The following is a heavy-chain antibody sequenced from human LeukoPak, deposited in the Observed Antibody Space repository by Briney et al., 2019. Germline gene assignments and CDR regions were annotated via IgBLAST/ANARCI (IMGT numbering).Heavy chain of an antibody. CDR2: ISYDGSNK. Sequence: GGSLRLSCAASGFTFSSYAIHWVRQAPGKGLEWVAVISYDGSNKYYADSVKGRFTISRDNSKNTLYLQMNSLRAEDTAVYYCARDLGDIVVVPAAIGPDYWGQGTLVTVSS. CDR3: ARDLGDIVVVPAAIGPDY. J-gene: IGHJ4*02. D-gene: IGHD2-2*02. CDR1: GFTFSSYA. V-gene: IGHV3-30-3*01.